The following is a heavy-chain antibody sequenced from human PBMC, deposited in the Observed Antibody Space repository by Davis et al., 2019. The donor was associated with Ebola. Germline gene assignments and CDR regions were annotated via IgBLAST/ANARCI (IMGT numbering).Heavy chain of an antibody. D-gene: IGHD3-16*01. Sequence: HTGGSLRLSCVASGFTFNDYWMHWVRQAPGMGLVWVSRMNSADSSTIYADPAKGRFITSRDNAKNTFYLQLNNVSAEDTAVYYCARHVAPYYLDYWGRGTLVTVSS. CDR2: MNSADSST. CDR1: GFTFNDYW. V-gene: IGHV3-74*01. CDR3: ARHVAPYYLDY. J-gene: IGHJ4*01.